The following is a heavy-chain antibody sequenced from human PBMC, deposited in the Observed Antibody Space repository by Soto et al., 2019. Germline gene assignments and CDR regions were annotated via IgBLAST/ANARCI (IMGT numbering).Heavy chain of an antibody. V-gene: IGHV3-74*01. Sequence: EVQLVESGGGLVQPGESLRLSCAASGFTFSSYWMHWVRQAPGKGLVWVSRINSDGSSTSYAGSVKGRITISRDNAKNTVYLQMNSLRAEDTAVYYCVRTSLVVAAATREDYWGQGTLVTVSS. CDR1: GFTFSSYW. J-gene: IGHJ4*02. CDR3: VRTSLVVAAATREDY. CDR2: INSDGSST. D-gene: IGHD2-15*01.